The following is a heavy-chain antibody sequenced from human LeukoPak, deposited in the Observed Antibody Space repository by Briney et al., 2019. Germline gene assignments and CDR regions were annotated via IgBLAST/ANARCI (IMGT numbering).Heavy chain of an antibody. V-gene: IGHV4-39*01. J-gene: IGHJ6*03. Sequence: KPSETLSLTCTVSGGSISSSSYYWGWIRQPPGKGLEWIGSIYYSGSTYYNPSLKSRVTISVDTSKNQFSLKLSSVTAADTAVYYCARHVYDFWSGALNGYYYMDAWGKGTTVTVSS. CDR3: ARHVYDFWSGALNGYYYMDA. CDR2: IYYSGST. D-gene: IGHD3-3*01. CDR1: GGSISSSSYY.